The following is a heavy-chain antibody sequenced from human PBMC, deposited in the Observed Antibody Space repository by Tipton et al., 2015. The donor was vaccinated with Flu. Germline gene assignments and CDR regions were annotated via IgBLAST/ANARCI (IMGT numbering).Heavy chain of an antibody. CDR3: ARDQSSGWYKNWFDP. CDR1: GDSVSSNSAV. D-gene: IGHD6-19*01. J-gene: IGHJ5*02. CDR2: TYYRSKWYN. V-gene: IGHV6-1*01. Sequence: QLVQSGPEVKPSQTLSLTCAISGDSVSSNSAVCNWIRQSPSRGLEWLGRTYYRSKWYNDYAVSVKSRITINPDTSKNQFSLQLNSVTPEDTAVYYCARDQSSGWYKNWFDPWGQGTLVTVSS.